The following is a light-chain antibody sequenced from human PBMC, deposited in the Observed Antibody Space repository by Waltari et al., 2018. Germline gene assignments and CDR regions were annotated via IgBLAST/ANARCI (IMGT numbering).Light chain of an antibody. CDR3: SSYTTSSTVYV. Sequence: QSALTQPASVSGSPGQSITISCTGTSSDVGTYDYVSWYQQHPGKAPKLMIYDVTKRPSGIANLCSGSKSGNTASLTISGLQAEDEADYYCSSYTTSSTVYVFGTGTKVTVL. CDR2: DVT. J-gene: IGLJ1*01. CDR1: SSDVGTYDY. V-gene: IGLV2-14*03.